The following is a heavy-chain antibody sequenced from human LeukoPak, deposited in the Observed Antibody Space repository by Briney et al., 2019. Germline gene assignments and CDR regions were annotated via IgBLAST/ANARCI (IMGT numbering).Heavy chain of an antibody. Sequence: PSETLSLTCTVSGGSISNYYWSWIRQPPGKGLEWIGYIYYSGSTNYNPSLKSRVTISVDTSKNQVSLKLSSVTAADTAVYYCAKDLSGYWKPIDYWGQGTLVTVSS. J-gene: IGHJ4*02. CDR1: GGSISNYY. CDR2: IYYSGST. V-gene: IGHV4-59*01. CDR3: AKDLSGYWKPIDY. D-gene: IGHD3-22*01.